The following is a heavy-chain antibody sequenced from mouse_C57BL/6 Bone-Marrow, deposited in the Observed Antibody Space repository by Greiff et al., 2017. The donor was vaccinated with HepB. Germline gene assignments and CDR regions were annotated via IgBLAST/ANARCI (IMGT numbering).Heavy chain of an antibody. CDR1: GFTFTDYY. J-gene: IGHJ4*01. Sequence: DVMLVESGGGLVQPGGSLSLSCAASGFTFTDYYMSWVRQPPGKALEWLGFIRNKANGYTTEYSASVKGRFTISRDNSQSILYLQMNALRAEDSATYYCARYIHYPYAMDYWGQGTSVTVSS. D-gene: IGHD5-5*01. CDR2: IRNKANGYTT. V-gene: IGHV7-3*01. CDR3: ARYIHYPYAMDY.